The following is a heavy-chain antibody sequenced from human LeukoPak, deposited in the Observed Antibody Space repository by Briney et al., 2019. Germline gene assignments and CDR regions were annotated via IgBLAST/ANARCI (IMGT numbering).Heavy chain of an antibody. D-gene: IGHD3-16*02. J-gene: IGHJ4*02. CDR2: LYYSGST. CDR1: GGSISSYY. V-gene: IGHV4-59*08. Sequence: PPETLSLTCTVSGGSISSYYWSWIRQPPGKGLEWIGYLYYSGSTNYNPSLKSRVTISVDTSKNQFSLKLSSVTAADTAVYYCARRAITFGGVIVDNYFDYWGQGILVTVSS. CDR3: ARRAITFGGVIVDNYFDY.